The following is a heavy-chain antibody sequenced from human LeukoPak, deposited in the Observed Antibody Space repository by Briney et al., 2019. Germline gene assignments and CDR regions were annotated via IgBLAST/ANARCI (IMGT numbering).Heavy chain of an antibody. CDR1: GGSISSYY. Sequence: SETLSLTCTVSGGSISSYYWSWIRQPAGKGLEWIGRIYTSGSTNYNPSLKSRVTMSVDTSKNQFSLKLSSVTAADTAVYYCARDYYGSGSYSPRFDPWGQGTLVTVSS. CDR3: ARDYYGSGSYSPRFDP. J-gene: IGHJ5*02. D-gene: IGHD3-10*01. V-gene: IGHV4-4*07. CDR2: IYTSGST.